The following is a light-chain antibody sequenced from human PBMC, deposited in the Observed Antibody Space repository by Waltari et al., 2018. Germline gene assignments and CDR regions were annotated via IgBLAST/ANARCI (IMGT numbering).Light chain of an antibody. CDR1: SGHSSNV. CDR3: QTGGHGTWV. Sequence: QLVVTQSPSASASLGASVKLTCTLSSGHSSNVIAWLQQQPEKGPRYLMKVNSDGSHSKGDEIPDRFSGSSSGAERYLTISNRQSEDEADYYCQTGGHGTWVFGGGTKLTVL. V-gene: IGLV4-69*01. J-gene: IGLJ3*02. CDR2: VNSDGSH.